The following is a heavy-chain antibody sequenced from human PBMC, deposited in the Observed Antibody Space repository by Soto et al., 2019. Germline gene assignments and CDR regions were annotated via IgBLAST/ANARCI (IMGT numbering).Heavy chain of an antibody. D-gene: IGHD3-10*01. CDR2: IRSKAYGGTT. V-gene: IGHV3-49*03. CDR3: TRDGFTMVRGVWGN. J-gene: IGHJ4*02. Sequence: GGSLRLSCTASGFTFGDYAMSWFRQAPGKGLEWVGFIRSKAYGGTTEYAASVKGRFTISRDDSKSIAYLQMNSLKTEDTAVYYCTRDGFTMVRGVWGNWGQGTLVTVSS. CDR1: GFTFGDYA.